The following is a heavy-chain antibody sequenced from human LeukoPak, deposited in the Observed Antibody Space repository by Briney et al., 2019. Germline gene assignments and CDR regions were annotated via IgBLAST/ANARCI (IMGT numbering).Heavy chain of an antibody. CDR1: GGSISSYY. Sequence: SETLSLTCTVSGGSISSYYWSWIRQPAGKGLEWIGRIYTSASTNYNPSLKSRVTMSVDTSKNQFSLKVSSVTAADTAVYYCARVGNSSGWYLLGWYFDLWGRGTLVTVSS. CDR3: ARVGNSSGWYLLGWYFDL. J-gene: IGHJ2*01. D-gene: IGHD6-19*01. V-gene: IGHV4-4*07. CDR2: IYTSAST.